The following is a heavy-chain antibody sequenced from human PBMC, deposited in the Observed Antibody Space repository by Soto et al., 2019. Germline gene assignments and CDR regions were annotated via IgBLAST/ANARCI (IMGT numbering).Heavy chain of an antibody. Sequence: EVQLVESGGGLVKPGGSLRLYCAASGFLFSSYNMNWVRQAPGKGLEWVSSTTTSGSYIYYADSVKGRFTISRDNAKNSLYLQMNSRRAEDTAVYYCAREGGYCTSTTCYDYGMDVWGQGTTVTVSS. CDR3: AREGGYCTSTTCYDYGMDV. CDR2: TTTSGSYI. V-gene: IGHV3-21*01. D-gene: IGHD2-2*01. CDR1: GFLFSSYN. J-gene: IGHJ6*02.